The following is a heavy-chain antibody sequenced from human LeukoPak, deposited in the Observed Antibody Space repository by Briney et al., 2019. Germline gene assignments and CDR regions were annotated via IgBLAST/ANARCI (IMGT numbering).Heavy chain of an antibody. D-gene: IGHD2-21*01. J-gene: IGHJ4*02. CDR2: ISGSGGAT. CDR3: ARDSAGVPFDY. CDR1: GFTFSSSA. V-gene: IGHV3-23*01. Sequence: GSLRLSCAASGFTFSSSAMSWVRQAPGRGLEWVSTISGSGGATYYADSVKGRFTISSDNSKNTLYLQMNSLRAEDTAVYYCARDSAGVPFDYWGQGTLVTVSS.